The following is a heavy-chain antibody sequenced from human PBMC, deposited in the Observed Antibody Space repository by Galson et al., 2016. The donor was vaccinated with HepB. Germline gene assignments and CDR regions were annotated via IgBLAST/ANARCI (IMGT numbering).Heavy chain of an antibody. CDR3: ARHTYDLWCGYYYYYMDV. V-gene: IGHV3-21*01. D-gene: IGHD3-3*01. Sequence: SLRLSCAASGFTFNNYSMNWVRQAPGQGLEWVSSISRSSNYIYYPDSVRGRFTITRDNAKNSLFLQMNSLRAEDTAVYYCARHTYDLWCGYYYYYMDVWGKGITVTVSS. CDR1: GFTFNNYS. CDR2: ISRSSNYI. J-gene: IGHJ6*03.